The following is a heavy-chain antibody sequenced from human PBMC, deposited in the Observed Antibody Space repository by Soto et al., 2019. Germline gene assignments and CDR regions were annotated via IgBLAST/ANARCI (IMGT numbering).Heavy chain of an antibody. J-gene: IGHJ5*01. CDR3: ARWVGGSMYDNSGKYDS. CDR2: ISYDGSRT. V-gene: IGHV3-30*03. CDR1: GFIFSGSG. D-gene: IGHD3-22*01. Sequence: QVQLVESGGGVVQPGRSLRLTCAASGFIFSGSGMHGVRQAPGKGLEWVALISYDGSRTYYADSVRDRFTISRDNGQNTLYLQMNSLRAEDTAVYFCARWVGGSMYDNSGKYDSWGQGTLVIVSS.